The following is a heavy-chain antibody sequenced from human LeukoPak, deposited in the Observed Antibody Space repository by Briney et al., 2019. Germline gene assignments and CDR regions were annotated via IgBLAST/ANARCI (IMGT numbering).Heavy chain of an antibody. J-gene: IGHJ4*02. V-gene: IGHV1-2*02. CDR2: INPNSGGT. CDR3: ASILSRDGYNFPDY. D-gene: IGHD5-24*01. Sequence: ASVKVSCKASGYTFTGYYMHWVRQAPGQGLEWMGWINPNSGGTNYAQKFQGRVTMTRDTSINTAYMELSRLTSDDTAVYYCASILSRDGYNFPDYWGQGTLVTVSS. CDR1: GYTFTGYY.